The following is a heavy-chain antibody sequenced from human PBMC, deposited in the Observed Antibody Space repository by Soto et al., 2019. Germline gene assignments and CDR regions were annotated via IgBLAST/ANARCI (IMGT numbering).Heavy chain of an antibody. CDR3: ARGSNYYDSSGYLSDVDY. CDR2: IIPIFGTA. V-gene: IGHV1-69*13. Sequence: SVKVSCKASGGTFSSYAISWVRQAPGQGLEWMGGIIPIFGTANYARKFQGRVTITADESTSTAYMELSSLRSEDTAVYYCARGSNYYDSSGYLSDVDYWGQGTLVTVSS. D-gene: IGHD3-22*01. J-gene: IGHJ4*02. CDR1: GGTFSSYA.